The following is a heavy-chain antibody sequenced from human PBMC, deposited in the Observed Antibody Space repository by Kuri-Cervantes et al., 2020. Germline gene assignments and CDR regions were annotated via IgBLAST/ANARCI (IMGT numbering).Heavy chain of an antibody. CDR1: GGSISSYY. D-gene: IGHD2-21*01. CDR2: IYYSGST. Sequence: ESLKISCTVSGGSISSYYWSWIRQPPGKGLEWIGYIYYSGSTNYNPSLKSRVTISVDTSKNQFSLKLSSVTAADTAVYYCASTLGSGGEAMDVWGKGTTVTVSS. V-gene: IGHV4-59*01. J-gene: IGHJ6*04. CDR3: ASTLGSGGEAMDV.